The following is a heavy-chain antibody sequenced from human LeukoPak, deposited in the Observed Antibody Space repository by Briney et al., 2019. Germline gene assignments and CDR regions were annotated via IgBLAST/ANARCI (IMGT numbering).Heavy chain of an antibody. J-gene: IGHJ4*02. CDR1: GYTFTGYY. D-gene: IGHD4-17*01. V-gene: IGHV1-2*06. CDR2: INPNSGGT. Sequence: RASVKVSCKASGYTFTGYYMHWVRQAPGQGLEWMGRINPNSGGTNYAQKFQGRVTMTRDTSISTAYMELSRLRSDDTAVYYCASFPLYGDYEDYWGQGTLVTVSS. CDR3: ASFPLYGDYEDY.